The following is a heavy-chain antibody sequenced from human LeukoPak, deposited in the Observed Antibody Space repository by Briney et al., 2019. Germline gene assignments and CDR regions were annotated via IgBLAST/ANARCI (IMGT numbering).Heavy chain of an antibody. D-gene: IGHD5-24*01. J-gene: IGHJ4*02. V-gene: IGHV4-30-4*08. CDR3: ARGDVETNLVY. CDR1: GGSFSGYY. Sequence: PSETLSLTCAVYGGSFSGYYWSWIRQPPGKGLEWIGYIYYSGDTFYDPSFKSRVTMSVDTSKNQFSLMLRYVTASDTAVYYCARGDVETNLVYWGQGALVTVSS. CDR2: IYYSGDT.